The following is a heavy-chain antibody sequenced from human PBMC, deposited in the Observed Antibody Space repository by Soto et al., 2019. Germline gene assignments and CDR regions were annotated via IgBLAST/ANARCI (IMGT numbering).Heavy chain of an antibody. V-gene: IGHV4-59*08. CDR1: GGSISSYY. Sequence: PSETLSLTCTVSGGSISSYYWSWIRQPPGKGLEWIGYIYYSGSTNYNPSLKSRVTISVDTSKNQFSLKLSSVTAADTAVYYCASSKRRQQLAYFDYWGQGTLVTVS. J-gene: IGHJ4*02. CDR2: IYYSGST. CDR3: ASSKRRQQLAYFDY. D-gene: IGHD6-13*01.